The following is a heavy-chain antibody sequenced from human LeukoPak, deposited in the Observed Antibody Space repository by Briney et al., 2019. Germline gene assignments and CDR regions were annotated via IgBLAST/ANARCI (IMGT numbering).Heavy chain of an antibody. CDR2: INPNSGGT. CDR3: ARAGYCSSTSCYWFDP. CDR1: GYTFTGYY. V-gene: IGHV1-2*02. Sequence: ASVKVSCKASGYTFTGYYMHWVRQAAGQGLEWMGWINPNSGGTNYAQKFQGRVTMTRDTSINTAYMELSRLRSDDTAVYYCARAGYCSSTSCYWFDPWGQGTLVTVSS. J-gene: IGHJ5*02. D-gene: IGHD2-2*01.